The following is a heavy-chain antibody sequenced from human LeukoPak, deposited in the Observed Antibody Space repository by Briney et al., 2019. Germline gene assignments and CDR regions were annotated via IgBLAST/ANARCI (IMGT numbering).Heavy chain of an antibody. CDR1: GGSISSGDYY. CDR2: IYYGGST. CDR3: ARDAPIAAALYYFDY. D-gene: IGHD6-13*01. V-gene: IGHV4-30-4*01. Sequence: PSQTLSLTCTVSGGSISSGDYYWSWTRQPPGKGLEWIGYIYYGGSTYYNPSLKSRVTISVDTSKNQFSLKLSSVTAADTAVYYCARDAPIAAALYYFDYWGQGTLVTVSS. J-gene: IGHJ4*02.